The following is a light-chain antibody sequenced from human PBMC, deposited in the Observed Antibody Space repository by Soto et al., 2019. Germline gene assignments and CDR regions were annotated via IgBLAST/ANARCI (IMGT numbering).Light chain of an antibody. V-gene: IGKV4-1*01. CDR1: QSLLYSSNNKNY. J-gene: IGKJ1*01. Sequence: DIVMTQSPDSLAVSLGERATINCKSSQSLLYSSNNKNYLTWYQQKAGQPPRLLIYWASTRESGVPDRFTGSGSGTDFTLTISSLQAEDVAVYFCQQSYSIPPTFGQGTKVEI. CDR2: WAS. CDR3: QQSYSIPPT.